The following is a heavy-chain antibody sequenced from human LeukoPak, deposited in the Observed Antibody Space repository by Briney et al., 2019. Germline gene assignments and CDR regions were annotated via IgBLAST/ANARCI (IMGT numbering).Heavy chain of an antibody. CDR3: ARLIAVAGTTRGDY. V-gene: IGHV4-30-2*01. CDR1: GGSISYSGYS. D-gene: IGHD6-19*01. Sequence: PSETLSLTCAISGGSISYSGYSWSWIRQPPGKGLEWIGYIYHSGSAYYNPSLNSRVTISVDRSKNQFSLKLSSVTAADTAVYYCARLIAVAGTTRGDYWGQGTLVTVSS. J-gene: IGHJ4*02. CDR2: IYHSGSA.